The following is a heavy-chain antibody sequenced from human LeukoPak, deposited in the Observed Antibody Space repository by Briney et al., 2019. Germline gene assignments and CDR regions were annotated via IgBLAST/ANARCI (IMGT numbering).Heavy chain of an antibody. CDR3: ARDSSGVGRTWRHHHWFDP. J-gene: IGHJ5*02. CDR1: GYTFTSYY. V-gene: IGHV1-46*01. D-gene: IGHD3-10*01. CDR2: INPSGGST. Sequence: ASVKVSCKASGYTFTSYYMHWVRQVPGQGLEWMGIINPSGGSTSYAQKFQGRVTMTRDTSTSTAYMELSSLRSEDTAVYYCARDSSGVGRTWRHHHWFDPWGQGTLVTVSS.